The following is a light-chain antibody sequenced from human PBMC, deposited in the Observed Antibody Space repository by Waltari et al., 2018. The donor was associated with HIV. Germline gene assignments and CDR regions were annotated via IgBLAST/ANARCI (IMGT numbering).Light chain of an antibody. V-gene: IGKV1-39*01. CDR2: AAS. CDR3: QQTYSTPGGT. CDR1: HTLNYY. Sequence: DIELTPSPASLSASVGDRVTNTCRASHTLNYYLNLYQQLPGISPKLLVFAASTLQTGVSSRFSGSGSGTNYNLTINSLQREDFGTYFCQQTYSTPGGTFGPGTRLDVK. J-gene: IGKJ2*01.